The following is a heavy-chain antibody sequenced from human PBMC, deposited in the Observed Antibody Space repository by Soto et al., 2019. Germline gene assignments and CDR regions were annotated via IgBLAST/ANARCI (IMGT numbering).Heavy chain of an antibody. V-gene: IGHV3-21*01. CDR2: ISSSSSYI. J-gene: IGHJ6*03. CDR1: GFTFSSYS. D-gene: IGHD3-10*01. Sequence: EVQLVESGGGLVKPGGSLRLSCAASGFTFSSYSMNWVRQAPGTGLEWVSSISSSSSYIYYADSVKGRFTISRDNAKNSLYLQMNSLRAEDTAVYYCARDWSRPMRATMVHYYYYMDVWGKGTTVTVSS. CDR3: ARDWSRPMRATMVHYYYYMDV.